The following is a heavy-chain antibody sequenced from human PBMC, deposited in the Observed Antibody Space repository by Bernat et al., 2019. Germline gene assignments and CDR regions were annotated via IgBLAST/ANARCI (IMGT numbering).Heavy chain of an antibody. CDR1: GGSVSSGYYF. J-gene: IGHJ6*03. Sequence: QVQLQVSGPGLVKPSQTLSLTCTVSGGSVSSGYYFWSWIRQYPGRCLEWIGYMHYSGITYYIPSLRSRVVISVDTSQNQFSLKLSSVTAADTAIYYCARGKLGYKWSGNYYYYYMDGWGKGTTVTVSS. CDR2: MHYSGIT. V-gene: IGHV4-31*03. CDR3: ARGKLGYKWSGNYYYYYMDG. D-gene: IGHD1-20*01.